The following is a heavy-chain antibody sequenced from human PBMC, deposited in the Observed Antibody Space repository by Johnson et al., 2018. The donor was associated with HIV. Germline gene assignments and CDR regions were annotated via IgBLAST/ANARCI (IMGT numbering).Heavy chain of an antibody. CDR3: ASSLHYYDSSGYRGAFDI. CDR1: RFTFDDYA. Sequence: LVESGGVVVQPGGSLRLSCETSRFTFDDYAMHWVRQAPGKGLEWVSLISWDGGSTYYADSVKGRFTISRDNSKNSLYLQMNSLRAEDTALYYCASSLHYYDSSGYRGAFDIWGQGTMVTVSS. D-gene: IGHD3-22*01. V-gene: IGHV3-43D*03. J-gene: IGHJ3*02. CDR2: ISWDGGST.